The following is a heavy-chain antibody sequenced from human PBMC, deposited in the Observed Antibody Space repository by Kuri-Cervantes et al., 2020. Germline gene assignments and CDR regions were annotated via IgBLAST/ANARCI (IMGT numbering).Heavy chain of an antibody. D-gene: IGHD2-21*02. CDR1: AFTFSRFN. J-gene: IGHJ5*02. CDR2: ISYSSGYM. CDR3: ARVPGDQESNWFDP. V-gene: IGHV3-21*04. Sequence: GESLKISCAVSAFTFSRFNMNWGRQAPGKGLEWASSISYSSGYMYYADSVKGRFSISRDNAKTSLYLQMNSLRAEDTAVYYCARVPGDQESNWFDPWGQGTLVTVSS.